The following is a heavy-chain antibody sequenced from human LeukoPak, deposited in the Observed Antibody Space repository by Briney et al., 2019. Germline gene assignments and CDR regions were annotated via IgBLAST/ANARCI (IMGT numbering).Heavy chain of an antibody. CDR2: TYYRSKWYN. V-gene: IGHV6-1*01. D-gene: IGHD6-13*01. J-gene: IGHJ6*02. Sequence: SHTLSLTCAISGDSVSSNSAAWNWIRQSPSRGLEWLGRTYYRSKWYNDYAVSVRSRITINPDTSKNQFSLQLNSVTPEDTAVYYCAREYSTYPYYYYGMDVWGQGTTVTVSS. CDR3: AREYSTYPYYYYGMDV. CDR1: GDSVSSNSAA.